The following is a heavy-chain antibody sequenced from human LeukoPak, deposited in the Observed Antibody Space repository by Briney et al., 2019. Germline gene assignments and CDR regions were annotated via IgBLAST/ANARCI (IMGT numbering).Heavy chain of an antibody. V-gene: IGHV3-23*01. Sequence: PGGSLRLSCAASGSPFSSYAMSWVRQAPGKGLEWVSGISGGGSSTYYAASVKGRFSISRDNSKNTLYLQMNSLRAEDTAVYYCAKVGFGSSFYYGMDVWGQGTTVTVSS. CDR2: ISGGGSST. CDR3: AKVGFGSSFYYGMDV. D-gene: IGHD6-6*01. CDR1: GSPFSSYA. J-gene: IGHJ6*02.